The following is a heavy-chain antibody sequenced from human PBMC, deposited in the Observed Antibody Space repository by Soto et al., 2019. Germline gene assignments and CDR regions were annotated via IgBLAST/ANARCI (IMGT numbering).Heavy chain of an antibody. V-gene: IGHV1-69*13. CDR2: IIPIFGTT. CDR3: ARELRYYDSSGYFNYGMDV. CDR1: GGTFSSYA. D-gene: IGHD3-22*01. Sequence: SVKVSCKASGGTFSSYAISWVRQAPGQGLEWMGGIIPIFGTTNYAQKFQGRVTITADESTSTAYMELSSLRSEDTAVYYCARELRYYDSSGYFNYGMDVWGQGTTVTVSS. J-gene: IGHJ6*02.